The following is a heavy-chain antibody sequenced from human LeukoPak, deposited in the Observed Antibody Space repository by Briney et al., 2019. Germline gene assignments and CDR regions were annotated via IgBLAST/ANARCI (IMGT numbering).Heavy chain of an antibody. D-gene: IGHD3-22*01. J-gene: IGHJ4*02. CDR3: ARDTVSSGPFDY. CDR1: GGSFSGYY. Sequence: PSEILSLTCAVYGGSFSGYYWSWIRQPPGKGLEWIGEINHSGSTNYNPSLKSRVTISVDTSKNQFSLKLSSVTAADTAVYYCARDTVSSGPFDYWGQGTLVTVSS. CDR2: INHSGST. V-gene: IGHV4-34*01.